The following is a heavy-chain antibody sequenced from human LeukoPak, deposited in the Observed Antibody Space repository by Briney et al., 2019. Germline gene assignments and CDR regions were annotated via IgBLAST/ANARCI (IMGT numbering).Heavy chain of an antibody. V-gene: IGHV4-59*01. Sequence: PSETLSLTCTVSGGSISSYYWSWIRQPPGKGLEWIGYIYYSGSTNYNPSLKSRVTISVDTSKNQFSLKLSSVTAADTAVYYCAREGYYDFWSGYPHHAFDIWGQGTMVTVSS. D-gene: IGHD3-3*01. CDR1: GGSISSYY. CDR2: IYYSGST. CDR3: AREGYYDFWSGYPHHAFDI. J-gene: IGHJ3*02.